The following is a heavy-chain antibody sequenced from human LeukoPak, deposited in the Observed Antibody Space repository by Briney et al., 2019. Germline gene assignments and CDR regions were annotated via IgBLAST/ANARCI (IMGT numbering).Heavy chain of an antibody. CDR3: ARSRDRYCSGGSCLDY. J-gene: IGHJ4*02. CDR1: GFTFSSYA. D-gene: IGHD2-15*01. Sequence: GGSLRLSCAASGFTFSSYAMHWVRQAPGKGLEWVAVISYDGSNKYYADSVKGRFTISRDNSKNTLYLQMNSLRAEDTAVYYCARSRDRYCSGGSCLDYWGQGTLVTVSS. V-gene: IGHV3-30-3*01. CDR2: ISYDGSNK.